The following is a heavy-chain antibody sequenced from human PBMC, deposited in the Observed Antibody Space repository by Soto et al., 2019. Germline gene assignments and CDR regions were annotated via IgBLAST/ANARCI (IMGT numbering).Heavy chain of an antibody. CDR1: GFTFSSYA. Sequence: EVQLLESGGGLVQPGGSLRLSCAASGFTFSSYAMSWVRQAPGKGLEWVSAISASGDDTYYSDSVKGRFTISRDNSKNTLYLQMNSLRAEDTAVYYCAKLRQGRGSYYSFFDYWGQGTLVTVSS. CDR3: AKLRQGRGSYYSFFDY. V-gene: IGHV3-23*01. J-gene: IGHJ4*02. CDR2: ISASGDDT. D-gene: IGHD1-26*01.